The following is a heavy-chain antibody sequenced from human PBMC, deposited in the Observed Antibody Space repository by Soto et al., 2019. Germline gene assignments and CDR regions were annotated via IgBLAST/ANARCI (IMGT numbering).Heavy chain of an antibody. CDR2: IHGSGGNT. CDR1: GFTFSSYA. D-gene: IGHD4-17*01. J-gene: IGHJ4*02. CDR3: ARGKDRDTVTTFDY. Sequence: EVQLLESGGGLQRGGGSLRLSCAASGFTFSSYALNWFRQAPGKGREWVAVIHGSGGNTYYADSVKGRFTISRDNSENTVYLQMSSLRAGDTAVYYCARGKDRDTVTTFDYWGQGTLVTVSS. V-gene: IGHV3-23*01.